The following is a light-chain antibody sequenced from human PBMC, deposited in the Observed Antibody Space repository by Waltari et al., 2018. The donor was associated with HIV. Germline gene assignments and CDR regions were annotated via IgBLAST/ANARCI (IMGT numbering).Light chain of an antibody. V-gene: IGLV2-23*02. CDR3: CSYAGTSTYV. Sequence: QSALTQPASVSGSPGQSITISCTGTSSDVARYHLVSWYQHHPGKAPKVMIYAVTKRPSGVSDRFSGSKSGNTASLTISGLQAEDEADYYCCSYAGTSTYVFGTGTKVTVL. J-gene: IGLJ1*01. CDR2: AVT. CDR1: SSDVARYHL.